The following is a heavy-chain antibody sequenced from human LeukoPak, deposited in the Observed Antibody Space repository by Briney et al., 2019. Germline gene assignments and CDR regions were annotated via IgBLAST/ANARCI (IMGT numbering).Heavy chain of an antibody. J-gene: IGHJ4*02. Sequence: SETLSLTCTVSGGSISGYYWSWIRQSAGKGLEWIGRIYSSGTTNYNPSLRSRVSMLVDTSNNHFSLNLDSVTAADSAVYYCAKYTIGSDYFAYWGRGTLVTVSS. CDR1: GGSISGYY. CDR3: AKYTIGSDYFAY. D-gene: IGHD3-10*01. V-gene: IGHV4-4*07. CDR2: IYSSGTT.